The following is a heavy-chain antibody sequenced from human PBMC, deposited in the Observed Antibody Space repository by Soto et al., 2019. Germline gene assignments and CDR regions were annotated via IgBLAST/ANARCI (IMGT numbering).Heavy chain of an antibody. CDR2: IYYSGST. V-gene: IGHV4-59*01. CDR3: ARGKAAAGIYYYYGMDV. Sequence: SETLSLTCTVSGGSIGGYYGSWIRQPPGKGLEWIGYIYYSGSTNYNPSLKSRVTISVDTSKNQFSLKLSSVTAADTAVYYCARGKAAAGIYYYYGMDVWGQGTTVTVSS. D-gene: IGHD6-13*01. CDR1: GGSIGGYY. J-gene: IGHJ6*02.